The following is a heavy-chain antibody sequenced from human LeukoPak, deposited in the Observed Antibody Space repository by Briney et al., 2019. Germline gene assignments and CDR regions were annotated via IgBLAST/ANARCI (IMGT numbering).Heavy chain of an antibody. D-gene: IGHD3-9*01. CDR1: GGSIRSSYYY. Sequence: SETLSLTCTVSGGSIRSSYYYWGWIRQPPGKGLEWIGSIYDSGSTYYNPSLKSRVTISVDTSKNQFSLKLNSVTAADTAVYYCAAELQVDDRLPLNDAFDIWGQGTMVTVSS. J-gene: IGHJ3*02. CDR3: AAELQVDDRLPLNDAFDI. CDR2: IYDSGST. V-gene: IGHV4-39*01.